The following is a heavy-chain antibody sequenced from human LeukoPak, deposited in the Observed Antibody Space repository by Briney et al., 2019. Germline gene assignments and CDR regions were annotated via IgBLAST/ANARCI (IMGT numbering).Heavy chain of an antibody. CDR2: FDPEDGET. D-gene: IGHD7-27*01. CDR3: AREWGNKAFDY. V-gene: IGHV1-24*01. J-gene: IGHJ4*02. CDR1: GYTLTELS. Sequence: ASVKVSCKVSGYTLTELSMHWVRQAPGKGLEWMGGFDPEDGETSYAQKFQGRVTMTRDTSTNTVYMELSSLRSEDTAVYYCAREWGNKAFDYWGQGTLVTVSS.